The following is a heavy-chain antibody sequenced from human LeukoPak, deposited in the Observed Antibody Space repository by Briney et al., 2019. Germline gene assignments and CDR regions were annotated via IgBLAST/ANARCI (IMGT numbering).Heavy chain of an antibody. CDR1: GDSVSSNSAA. D-gene: IGHD3-22*01. CDR3: ARGPPYYYDSSGYNWFDP. V-gene: IGHV6-1*01. J-gene: IGHJ5*02. CDR2: TYYRSKWYN. Sequence: SQTLSLTCAISGDSVSSNSAAWNWIRQSPSRGLEWLGRTYYRSKWYNDYAVSVKSRITINPNTSKNQFSLQLNSVTPEDTAVYYCARGPPYYYDSSGYNWFDPWGQGTLVTVSS.